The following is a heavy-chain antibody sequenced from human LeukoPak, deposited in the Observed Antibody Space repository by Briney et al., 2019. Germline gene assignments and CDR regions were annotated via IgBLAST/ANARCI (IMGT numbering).Heavy chain of an antibody. Sequence: SETLPLTCTVSGGSISSYYWNWIRQPAGKGLEWIGRIYTSGSTTYSPSLKSRITMSPDTSKNQFSLKLTSVTAADTAVYYCARDDGSGIRAFDIWGQGTMVTVSS. CDR1: GGSISSYY. CDR2: IYTSGST. J-gene: IGHJ3*02. D-gene: IGHD3-10*01. V-gene: IGHV4-4*07. CDR3: ARDDGSGIRAFDI.